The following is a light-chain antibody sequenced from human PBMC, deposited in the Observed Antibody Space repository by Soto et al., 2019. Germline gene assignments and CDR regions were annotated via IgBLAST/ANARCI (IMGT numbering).Light chain of an antibody. CDR2: SSS. Sequence: EIELTQSPGTLSLSPGERATLSCRASQSISSTLLAWYQQKTGQAPRLLIYSSSIRATGIPDRFSGSGSGTEFTLTISSLQSDDFAVYYCQQYNHWWTFGQGTKVDIK. J-gene: IGKJ1*01. CDR1: QSISSTL. V-gene: IGKV3-20*01. CDR3: QQYNHWWT.